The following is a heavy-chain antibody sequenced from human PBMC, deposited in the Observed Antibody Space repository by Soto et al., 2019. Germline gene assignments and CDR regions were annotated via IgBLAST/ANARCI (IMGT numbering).Heavy chain of an antibody. Sequence: QITLKESGPTLVRPAQTLTLTCDFSGFSLSTYDMGMAWIRQPPGKALEWLALIYWDDDKRYSPSLKDRLAISKDTSSNQVVLTITNMDPGDTATYFCAHAGDYDLLTFDHWGPGTLVTVSS. D-gene: IGHD4-17*01. CDR2: IYWDDDK. J-gene: IGHJ4*02. CDR1: GFSLSTYDMG. CDR3: AHAGDYDLLTFDH. V-gene: IGHV2-5*02.